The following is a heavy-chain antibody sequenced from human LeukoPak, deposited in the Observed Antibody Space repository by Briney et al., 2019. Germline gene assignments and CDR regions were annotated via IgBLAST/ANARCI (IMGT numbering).Heavy chain of an antibody. CDR1: GYTFTSYY. Sequence: ASVKVSCKASGYTFTSYYMHWVRQAPGQGLEWMGIINPSGGSTSYAQKFQGRVTMTTDTSTSTAYMELRSLRSDDTAVYYCARDRQSELYYYDSSGYIHAFDIWGQGTMVTVSS. CDR3: ARDRQSELYYYDSSGYIHAFDI. J-gene: IGHJ3*02. D-gene: IGHD3-22*01. V-gene: IGHV1-46*01. CDR2: INPSGGST.